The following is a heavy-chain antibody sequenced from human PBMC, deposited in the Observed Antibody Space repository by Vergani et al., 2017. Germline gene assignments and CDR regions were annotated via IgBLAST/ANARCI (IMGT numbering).Heavy chain of an antibody. CDR1: GFSFPGYA. V-gene: IGHV3-23*01. J-gene: IGHJ3*01. CDR2: VSGSSATP. Sequence: EVQLLESGGGLVQPGGSLRLSCEASGFSFPGYAMSWVRQAPGKGLEWVSSVSGSSATPYYADSVKGRFIISRDNSKNTLHLQMNSLRADDTAVYYCAKDLSPFGEFLDAFDFWGQGTMVTVSS. CDR3: AKDLSPFGEFLDAFDF. D-gene: IGHD3-10*01.